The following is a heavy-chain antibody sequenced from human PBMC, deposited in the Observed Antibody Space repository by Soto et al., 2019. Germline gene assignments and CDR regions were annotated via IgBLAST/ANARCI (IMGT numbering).Heavy chain of an antibody. D-gene: IGHD2-21*02. V-gene: IGHV1-8*01. Sequence: ASVKVSCKASGYTFTSYDINWVRQATGQGLEWMGWMNPNSGNTGYAQKFQGRVTMTRNTSISTAYTELSSLRSEDTAVYYCARGGVTTYYYYYYMDVWGKGTTVTVSS. CDR3: ARGGVTTYYYYYYMDV. CDR2: MNPNSGNT. J-gene: IGHJ6*03. CDR1: GYTFTSYD.